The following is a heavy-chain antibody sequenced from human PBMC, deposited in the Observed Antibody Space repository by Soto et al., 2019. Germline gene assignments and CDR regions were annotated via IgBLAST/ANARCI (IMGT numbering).Heavy chain of an antibody. CDR3: ARDPGYYYFDY. D-gene: IGHD3-9*01. CDR1: GFSFSSYG. CDR2: IWYDGSKK. Sequence: GGSLRISCAASGFSFSSYGMHWVRQAPGKGLEYVAIIWYDGSKKYYADSVKGRFTISRDNSKNTLYLQMNSLRVEDTAVYYCARDPGYYYFDYWGQGTLVTVSS. J-gene: IGHJ4*02. V-gene: IGHV3-33*01.